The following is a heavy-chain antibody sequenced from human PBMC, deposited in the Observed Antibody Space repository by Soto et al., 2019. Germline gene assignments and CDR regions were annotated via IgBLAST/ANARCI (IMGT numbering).Heavy chain of an antibody. CDR2: ISAYNGNT. J-gene: IGHJ6*02. CDR1: GYTFTSYG. Sequence: DSLQVSCKASGYTFTSYGISWVRQAPGQGLEWMGWISAYNGNTNYAQKLQSRVTMTTDPSTSTAYMELRSLSSDDTAVYYCARDRSGYAYYDSGIDVWCQGTTVTVCS. V-gene: IGHV1-18*04. CDR3: ARDRSGYAYYDSGIDV. D-gene: IGHD3-3*01.